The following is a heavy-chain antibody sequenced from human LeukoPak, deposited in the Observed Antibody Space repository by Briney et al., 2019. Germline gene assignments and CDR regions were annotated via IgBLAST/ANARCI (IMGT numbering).Heavy chain of an antibody. V-gene: IGHV4-34*01. D-gene: IGHD6-6*01. CDR1: GGSFSGYY. J-gene: IGHJ2*01. CDR2: INHSGST. CDR3: VKSGARPIYWYFDV. Sequence: SETLSLTCAVYGGSFSGYYWSWIRQPPGKGLEWIGEINHSGSTNYNPSLKSRVTISVDTSKNQFSLKLSSVTAADTAVYYCVKSGARPIYWYFDVWGRGTLVTVSS.